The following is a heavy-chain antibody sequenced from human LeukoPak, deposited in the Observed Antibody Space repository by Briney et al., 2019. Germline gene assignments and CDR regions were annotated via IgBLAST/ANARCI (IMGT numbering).Heavy chain of an antibody. CDR2: INPSGGTT. J-gene: IGHJ4*02. CDR1: GYTFAKFY. CDR3: ARYRLGAYGSGSYDFDY. V-gene: IGHV1-46*01. D-gene: IGHD3-10*01. Sequence: ASVKVSCKASGYTFAKFYIHWVRQAPGQGLEWMGIINPSGGTTSYAQKFQGRVSMTRDTSTSTVYMELSSLRSEDTAVYYCARYRLGAYGSGSYDFDYWGQGTLVTVSS.